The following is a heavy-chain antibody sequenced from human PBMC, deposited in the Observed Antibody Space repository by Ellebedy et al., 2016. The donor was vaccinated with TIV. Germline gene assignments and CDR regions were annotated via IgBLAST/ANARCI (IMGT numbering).Heavy chain of an antibody. D-gene: IGHD4-17*01. CDR2: ISSSSSTI. J-gene: IGHJ4*02. CDR1: GFTFSSYS. CDR3: AREWCYGDFLDAY. Sequence: GESLKISCAASGFTFSSYSMNWVRQAPGKGLEWVSYISSSSSTIYYADSVKGRFTISRDNAKNSLYLQMNSLRAKDTAVYYCAREWCYGDFLDAYWGQGTLVTVSS. V-gene: IGHV3-48*01.